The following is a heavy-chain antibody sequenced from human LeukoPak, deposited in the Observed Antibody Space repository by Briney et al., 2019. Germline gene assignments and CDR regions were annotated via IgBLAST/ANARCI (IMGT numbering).Heavy chain of an antibody. V-gene: IGHV3-21*01. Sequence: GGSLRLSCAASGFTFSSYSMNWVRQAPGKGLEWVSSISSSSSYIYYADSVKGRFTISRDNAKNSLYLQMNSLRAEDTAVYYCARSGIAVAPFDYWGQGTLVTVSS. CDR3: ARSGIAVAPFDY. D-gene: IGHD6-19*01. CDR2: ISSSSSYI. J-gene: IGHJ4*02. CDR1: GFTFSSYS.